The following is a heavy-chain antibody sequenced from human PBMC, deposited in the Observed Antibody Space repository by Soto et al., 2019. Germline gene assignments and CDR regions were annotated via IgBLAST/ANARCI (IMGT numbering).Heavy chain of an antibody. V-gene: IGHV1-18*04. CDR2: ISAYNGNT. D-gene: IGHD2-2*01. CDR1: GYTFTGYY. CDR3: ARDPEDIVVVPAGPYFDY. J-gene: IGHJ4*02. Sequence: GASVKVSCKASGYTFTGYYMRWVRQAPGQGLEWMGWISAYNGNTNYAQKLQGRVTMTTDTSTSTAYMELRSLRSDDTAVYYCARDPEDIVVVPAGPYFDYWGQGTLVTVSS.